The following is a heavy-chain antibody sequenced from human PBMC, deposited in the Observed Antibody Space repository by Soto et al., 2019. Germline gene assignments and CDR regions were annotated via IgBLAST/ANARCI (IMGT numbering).Heavy chain of an antibody. CDR1: GFTFRGDA. V-gene: IGHV3-64D*08. J-gene: IGHJ3*02. Sequence: GGSLRLSCSASGFTFRGDAVYWVRQAPGKGLEYVSGISNDGVRTYYADSVKGRFTISRDNSKNTLSLQMSSLRTEDTAVYYCVVRGSAFDIWGQGTMVTVSS. CDR2: ISNDGVRT. CDR3: VVRGSAFDI. D-gene: IGHD3-10*01.